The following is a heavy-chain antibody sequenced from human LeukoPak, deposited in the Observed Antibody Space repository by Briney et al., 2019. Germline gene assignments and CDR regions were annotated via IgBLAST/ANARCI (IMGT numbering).Heavy chain of an antibody. D-gene: IGHD2-15*01. J-gene: IGHJ4*02. CDR1: GGSISSSSYY. V-gene: IGHV4-39*07. Sequence: PSETLSLTCTVSGGSISSSSYYWGWIRQPPGKGLEWIGSIYYSGSTYYNPSLKSRVTISVDTSKNQFSLKLSSVTAADTAVYYCARLMVVAARYYFDYWGQGTLVTVSS. CDR2: IYYSGST. CDR3: ARLMVVAARYYFDY.